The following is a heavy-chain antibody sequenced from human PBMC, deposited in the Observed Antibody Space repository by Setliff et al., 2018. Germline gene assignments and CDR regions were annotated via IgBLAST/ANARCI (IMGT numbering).Heavy chain of an antibody. Sequence: SETLSLTCTVSGGSIISHYWNWIRQTPGKGLEWIGYIYYSGTTNYNPSLKSRVTISVDTSKNHFSLRLSPVTAADTAVYYCARGRGSGGNPLWYWGQGTLVTVSS. D-gene: IGHD2-15*01. V-gene: IGHV4-59*11. CDR3: ARGRGSGGNPLWY. CDR2: IYYSGTT. J-gene: IGHJ4*02. CDR1: GGSIISHY.